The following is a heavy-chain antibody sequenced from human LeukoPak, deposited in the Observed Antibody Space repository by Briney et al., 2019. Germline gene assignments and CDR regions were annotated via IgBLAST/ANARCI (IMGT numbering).Heavy chain of an antibody. V-gene: IGHV1-2*02. CDR1: GYTLTGYY. J-gene: IGHJ4*02. CDR2: INPNSGGT. Sequence: ASVKVSCKASGYTLTGYYMHWVRQAPGQGLEWMGWINPNSGGTNYAQKFQGRVTMTRDTSISTAYMELSRLRSDDTAVYYCARDYYDSSGYGLNPLGVWGRGTLVTVSS. D-gene: IGHD3-22*01. CDR3: ARDYYDSSGYGLNPLGV.